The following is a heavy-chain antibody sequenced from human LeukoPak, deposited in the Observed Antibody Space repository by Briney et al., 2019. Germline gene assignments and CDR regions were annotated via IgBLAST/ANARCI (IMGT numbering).Heavy chain of an antibody. CDR1: AFTFNNYW. V-gene: IGHV3-74*01. CDR2: IKGDGSST. J-gene: IGHJ4*02. D-gene: IGHD6-19*01. Sequence: PRGSLRLSCVASAFTFNNYWMHWVRQAPGKGLVWVSRIKGDGSSTNYADSVRGRFTISRDNPKNMIYLEMSSLKAEDTAVYYCAKERNLEIAVAGTIFDYWGQGTLVTVSS. CDR3: AKERNLEIAVAGTIFDY.